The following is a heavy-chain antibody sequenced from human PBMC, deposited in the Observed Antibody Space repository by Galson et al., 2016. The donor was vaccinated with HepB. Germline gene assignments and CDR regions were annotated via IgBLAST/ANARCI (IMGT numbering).Heavy chain of an antibody. CDR3: ARNNDGYSFEF. CDR2: IKGDGRHT. V-gene: IGHV3-74*01. D-gene: IGHD5-18*01. Sequence: SLRLSCAASGFTFSRHWMHWARQAPGKGLVWVSRIKGDGRHTVYADSVQGRFSISRDNAKNTPYLQMNSLRAEDTAEYYCARNNDGYSFEFWGQGTLVTVSS. CDR1: GFTFSRHW. J-gene: IGHJ4*02.